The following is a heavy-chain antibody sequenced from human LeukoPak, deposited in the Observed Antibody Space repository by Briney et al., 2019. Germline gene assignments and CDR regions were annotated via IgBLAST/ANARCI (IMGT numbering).Heavy chain of an antibody. CDR3: ARPVYYDSSGYFGY. D-gene: IGHD3-22*01. Sequence: QAGGSLRLSCAASGFTFSSYEMNWVRQAPGKGLEWVSYISSSGSTIYYADSVKGRFTISRDNAKNSLYLQMNSLRAEDTAVYYCARPVYYDSSGYFGYWGQGTLVTVSS. J-gene: IGHJ4*02. CDR2: ISSSGSTI. CDR1: GFTFSSYE. V-gene: IGHV3-48*03.